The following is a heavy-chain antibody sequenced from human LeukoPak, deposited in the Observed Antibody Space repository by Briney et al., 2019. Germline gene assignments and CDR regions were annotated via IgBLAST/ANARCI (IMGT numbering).Heavy chain of an antibody. CDR1: GDSISSYY. J-gene: IGHJ4*02. CDR2: IYYSGIT. D-gene: IGHD2/OR15-2a*01. Sequence: SETLSLTCTVSGDSISSYYWYWFRQPPGKELEWIACIYYSGITHYNPSLKSRVTISLDTSKNQFSLRLSSVTAADTAVYYCAREGIVRTYDQWGQGTLVTASS. CDR3: AREGIVRTYDQ. V-gene: IGHV4-59*12.